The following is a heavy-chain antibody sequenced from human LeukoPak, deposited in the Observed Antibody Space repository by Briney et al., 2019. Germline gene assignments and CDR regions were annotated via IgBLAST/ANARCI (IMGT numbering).Heavy chain of an antibody. V-gene: IGHV3-7*01. CDR3: ASQSYYYGMNV. CDR2: IKPDGSEK. J-gene: IGHJ6*02. Sequence: GGSLRLSCAASGFTFNSYWMSWVRQAPGKGLEWVANIKPDGSEKYYVDSVKGRFTISRDNAKNSLYLQMNSLRAEDTAVYYCASQSYYYGMNVWGQGTTVTVSS. CDR1: GFTFNSYW.